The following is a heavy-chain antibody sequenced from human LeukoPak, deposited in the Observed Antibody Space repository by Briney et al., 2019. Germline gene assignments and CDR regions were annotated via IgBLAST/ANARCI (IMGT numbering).Heavy chain of an antibody. CDR3: AKDREIFEGAQYYFDY. D-gene: IGHD3-3*01. V-gene: IGHV3-33*06. Sequence: GGSLRLSCAASGFTFSSYGMHWVRQAPGKGLEWVAVIWYDGSNKNYADSVKGRFTISRDNSKNTLYLQMNSLRAEDTAVYYCAKDREIFEGAQYYFDYWGQGTLVTVSS. CDR1: GFTFSSYG. CDR2: IWYDGSNK. J-gene: IGHJ4*02.